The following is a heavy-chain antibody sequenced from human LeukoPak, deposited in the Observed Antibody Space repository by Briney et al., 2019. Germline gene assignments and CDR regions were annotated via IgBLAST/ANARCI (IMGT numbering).Heavy chain of an antibody. D-gene: IGHD3-22*01. CDR3: ARHDTHDSSGYYPLDY. Sequence: SETLSLTCTVSGGSISGYYWSWIRQPPGKGLERIGYIYYSGSTNYNPSLKSRVTISVDTSKNQFSLKLSSVTAADTAVYYCARHDTHDSSGYYPLDYWGQGTLVTVFS. CDR2: IYYSGST. V-gene: IGHV4-59*08. CDR1: GGSISGYY. J-gene: IGHJ4*02.